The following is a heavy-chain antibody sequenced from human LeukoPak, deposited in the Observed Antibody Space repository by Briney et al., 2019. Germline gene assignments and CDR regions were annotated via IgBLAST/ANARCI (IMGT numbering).Heavy chain of an antibody. Sequence: ASVKVSCKASGYTFTSYDINWVRQATGQGLEWMGWMNPNSGNTGYAQKFQGRVTMTRNTSISTAYMELGSLRSEDTAVYYCAREYYDILTGYQIYYYYYMDVWGKGTTVTISS. D-gene: IGHD3-9*01. CDR3: AREYYDILTGYQIYYYYYMDV. J-gene: IGHJ6*03. V-gene: IGHV1-8*01. CDR1: GYTFTSYD. CDR2: MNPNSGNT.